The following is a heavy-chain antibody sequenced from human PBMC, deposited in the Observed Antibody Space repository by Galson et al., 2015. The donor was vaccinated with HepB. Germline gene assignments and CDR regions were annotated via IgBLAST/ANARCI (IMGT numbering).Heavy chain of an antibody. Sequence: SVKVSCKASGGTFSSYAISWVRQAPGQGLEWMGRIIPILGIANYAQKFQGRVTITADKSTSTAYMELSSLRSEDTAVYYCASLGPTTTSPDAFDIWGQGTMVTVSS. V-gene: IGHV1-69*04. CDR3: ASLGPTTTSPDAFDI. CDR1: GGTFSSYA. J-gene: IGHJ3*02. CDR2: IIPILGIA. D-gene: IGHD1-14*01.